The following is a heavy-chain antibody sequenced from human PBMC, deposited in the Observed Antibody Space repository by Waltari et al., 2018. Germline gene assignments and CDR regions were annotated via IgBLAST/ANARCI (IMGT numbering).Heavy chain of an antibody. Sequence: QVQLVQSGAEVKKPGAPVKVSCRPSGYSFTDFDTNWVRQAPGQGLEWMGWLSPHNGNSGYAPQFHGRVAISGDTAITTAYMELSSLTSDDTAVYYCARTTAARRTHYYYMDVWGEGTTVTISS. CDR2: LSPHNGNS. V-gene: IGHV1-8*03. CDR1: GYSFTDFD. CDR3: ARTTAARRTHYYYMDV. D-gene: IGHD6-6*01. J-gene: IGHJ6*03.